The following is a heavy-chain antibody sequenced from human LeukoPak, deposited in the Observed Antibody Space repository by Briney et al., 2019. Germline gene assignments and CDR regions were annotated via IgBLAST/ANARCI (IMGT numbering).Heavy chain of an antibody. Sequence: GGSLRLSCAASGFNFIDYSMNWVRQAPGKGLEWISYIGISSGNTKYADPVKGRFTISRDNAKNSLYLQMNSLRAEDTAVYYCARSGRGVDSFYFYMDVWGKGTTVTVSS. J-gene: IGHJ6*03. CDR2: IGISSGNT. CDR1: GFNFIDYS. V-gene: IGHV3-48*04. D-gene: IGHD3-10*01. CDR3: ARSGRGVDSFYFYMDV.